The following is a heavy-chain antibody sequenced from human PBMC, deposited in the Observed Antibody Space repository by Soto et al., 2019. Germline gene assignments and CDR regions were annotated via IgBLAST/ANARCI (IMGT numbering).Heavy chain of an antibody. V-gene: IGHV3-23*01. J-gene: IGHJ4*02. CDR1: GFTLSSYA. CDR2: ISGSGGST. D-gene: IGHD1-26*01. CDR3: AKYAGSSRYFDY. Sequence: GGSLRLSCAPSGFTLSSYAMSWVRQAPGKGLEWVPSISGSGGSTYYADSVKGRFTISRDNSKNTLLLQMNSLRAEDTAIYYCAKYAGSSRYFDYWGQGTPVTVSS.